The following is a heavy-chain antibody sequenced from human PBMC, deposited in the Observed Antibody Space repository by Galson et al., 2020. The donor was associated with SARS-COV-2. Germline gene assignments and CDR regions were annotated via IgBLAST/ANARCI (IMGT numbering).Heavy chain of an antibody. CDR2: IYYTGST. V-gene: IGHV4-39*07. Sequence: SETLSLTCTVSAGSISSNNYYWGWIRQPPGKRLECIAIIYYTGSTYYNPSLKSRVTITLDRSQNQFSLRLTSVTAADTAVYYCARHRNGCYDGTCYGTGWFDPWGQGTMVTVSS. D-gene: IGHD3-16*01. CDR1: AGSISSNNYY. CDR3: ARHRNGCYDGTCYGTGWFDP. J-gene: IGHJ5*02.